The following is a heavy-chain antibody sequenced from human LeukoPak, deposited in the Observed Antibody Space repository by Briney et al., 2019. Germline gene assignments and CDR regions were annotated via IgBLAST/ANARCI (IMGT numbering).Heavy chain of an antibody. J-gene: IGHJ6*04. V-gene: IGHV3-21*01. CDR1: GFTFTAYS. CDR2: ISSSGHYI. Sequence: GGCLRLSCASSGFTFTAYSMNWVRQAPGRGLEWISFISSSGHYIYYADSLKGRFTISRDNANSSLYLQISTLKAEDTAVYYCTRQWLRVMDVWGKGTTVTVSS. CDR3: TRQWLRVMDV. D-gene: IGHD6-19*01.